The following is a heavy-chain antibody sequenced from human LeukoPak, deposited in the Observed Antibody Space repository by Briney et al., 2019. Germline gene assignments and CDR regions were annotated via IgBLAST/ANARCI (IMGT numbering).Heavy chain of an antibody. CDR3: ASSPDDYGDYAAGNWFDP. CDR1: GGSISSYY. CDR2: IYHRGNT. D-gene: IGHD4-17*01. Sequence: SETLSLTCTVSGGSISSYYWSWIRQPPGKGLEWIGNIYHRGNTYYNSSLKSRVTISVDTSKNQFSLKLTSVIAADTAVYYCASSPDDYGDYAAGNWFDPWGQGTLVTVSS. V-gene: IGHV4-4*08. J-gene: IGHJ5*02.